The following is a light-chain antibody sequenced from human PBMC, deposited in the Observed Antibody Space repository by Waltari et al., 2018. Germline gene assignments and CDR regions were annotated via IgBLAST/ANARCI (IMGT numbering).Light chain of an antibody. V-gene: IGLV2-8*01. CDR1: GSGGS. CDR2: EVN. J-gene: IGLJ1*01. Sequence: QSALTQPPSASGSPGQSVTISCTGTGSGGSVSWYQQHPGKAPKLLIYEVNKRPSGGPDRFSGSKSGNTASLTVSVLQAEDEGDYYCSSDAVSNNFYDFGTGTKVTVL. CDR3: SSDAVSNNFYD.